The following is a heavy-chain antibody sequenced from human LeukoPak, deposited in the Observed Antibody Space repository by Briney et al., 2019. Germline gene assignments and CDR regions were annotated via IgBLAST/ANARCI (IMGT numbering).Heavy chain of an antibody. V-gene: IGHV3-74*01. D-gene: IGHD7-27*01. CDR2: IRPDGVET. CDR1: GFTFTNHW. J-gene: IGHJ4*02. Sequence: GGSLRLSCAASGFTFTNHWMHWVRQVPGKGLVWVSRIRPDGVETNHADSVKGRFTTSRDNAKSILYLQMNSLGVEDTAVYHCERDAFWGRGIIDYGAQGVLVTVSS. CDR3: ERDAFWGRGIIDY.